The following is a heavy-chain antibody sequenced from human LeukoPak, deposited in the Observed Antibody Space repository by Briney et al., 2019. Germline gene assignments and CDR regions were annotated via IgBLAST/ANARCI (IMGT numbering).Heavy chain of an antibody. D-gene: IGHD4-17*01. J-gene: IGHJ6*02. V-gene: IGHV1-69*04. CDR1: GGTFSSYT. Sequence: AASVKVSCKASGGTFSSYTISWVRQAPGQGLEWMGRIIPILGIANYAQKFQGRVTITADKSTSTAYMELGSLRSEDTAVYYCARDGYGDYSPRNYYYGMDVWGQGTTVTVS. CDR3: ARDGYGDYSPRNYYYGMDV. CDR2: IIPILGIA.